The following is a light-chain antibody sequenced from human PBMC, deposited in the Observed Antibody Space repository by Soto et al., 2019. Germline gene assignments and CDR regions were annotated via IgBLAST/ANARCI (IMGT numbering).Light chain of an antibody. CDR2: GAS. J-gene: IGKJ5*01. V-gene: IGKV3D-20*02. Sequence: SVLTHSPGTLALSPVERGTLSFGASQSVSNNYLAWYQQKPGQAPRLLIYGASNRATGIPDRFSGSGSGTDFTLTISSLEPEDFAVYYCQQRYNWPPITFGQGTRLEIK. CDR1: QSVSNNY. CDR3: QQRYNWPPIT.